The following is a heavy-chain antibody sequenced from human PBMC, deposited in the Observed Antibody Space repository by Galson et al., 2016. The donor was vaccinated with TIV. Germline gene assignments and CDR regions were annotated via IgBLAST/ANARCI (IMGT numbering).Heavy chain of an antibody. CDR2: INGGGDIT. D-gene: IGHD2-21*02. V-gene: IGHV3-23*01. CDR3: AKDPFVVVTATLPPFFEY. J-gene: IGHJ4*02. CDR1: GFTFSSYA. Sequence: SLRLSCAASGFTFSSYAVTWVRQAPGKGLEWVSSINGGGDITYYADSVKGRFTVSRDNSKNTLYPQMGSLRVEDTAVYFCAKDPFVVVTATLPPFFEYWGQGTLVTVSS.